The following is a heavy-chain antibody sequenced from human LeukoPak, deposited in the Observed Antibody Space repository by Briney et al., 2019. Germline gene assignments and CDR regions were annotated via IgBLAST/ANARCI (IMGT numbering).Heavy chain of an antibody. CDR3: SSPTGGEDDN. Sequence: SETLSLTCTVSGGSISSGDYYWSWIRQPPGKGLEWIGYIYYTGTTYYNPSLKSRVTISMDTSKNQFSLKLSSVTAADTAVYYCSSPTGGEDDNGGQGTLVTVSA. CDR1: GGSISSGDYY. V-gene: IGHV4-30-4*01. J-gene: IGHJ4*02. D-gene: IGHD2-8*02. CDR2: IYYTGTT.